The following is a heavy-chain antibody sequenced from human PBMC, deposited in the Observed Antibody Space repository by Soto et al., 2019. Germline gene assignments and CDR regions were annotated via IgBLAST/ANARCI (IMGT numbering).Heavy chain of an antibody. CDR1: GGTFSTFG. CDR2: IIPFFGTA. CDR3: ARTAPMDAGDKYYYDF. Sequence: ASVKVSGKTSGGTFSTFGISWVRQAPGQGLEWMGGIIPFFGTAEYSQKFEDRITITADESTNTVYMDLRSLTSEDTAIYYCARTAPMDAGDKYYYDFWGQGALVTGSS. V-gene: IGHV1-69*13. D-gene: IGHD3-16*01. J-gene: IGHJ4*02.